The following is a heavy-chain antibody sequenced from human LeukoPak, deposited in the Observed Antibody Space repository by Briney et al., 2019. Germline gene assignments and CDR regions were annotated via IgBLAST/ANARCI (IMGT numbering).Heavy chain of an antibody. CDR2: IYYSGST. J-gene: IGHJ2*01. D-gene: IGHD6-19*01. Sequence: SETLSLTCTVSGGSISSYYWSWIRQPPGKGLEWIGYIYYSGSTNYNPSLKSRVTISVDTSKNQFSLNLSSVTAADTAVYYCARMYSSGWYGTGGYFDLWGRGTLVTVSS. CDR3: ARMYSSGWYGTGGYFDL. V-gene: IGHV4-59*01. CDR1: GGSISSYY.